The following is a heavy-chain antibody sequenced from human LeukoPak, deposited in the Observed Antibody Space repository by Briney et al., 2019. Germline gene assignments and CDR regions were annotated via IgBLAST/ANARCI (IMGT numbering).Heavy chain of an antibody. J-gene: IGHJ4*02. Sequence: PWASVKVSCKASGYTFTSYYMHWVRQAPGQGLEWMGIINPSGGSTSYAQKFQGRVTMTRDTSTSTVYMELSSLRSEDTAVYYCARGDQPILGGTIVVVTEPLDYWGQGTLVTVSS. V-gene: IGHV1-46*01. CDR2: INPSGGST. CDR3: ARGDQPILGGTIVVVTEPLDY. CDR1: GYTFTSYY. D-gene: IGHD2-21*02.